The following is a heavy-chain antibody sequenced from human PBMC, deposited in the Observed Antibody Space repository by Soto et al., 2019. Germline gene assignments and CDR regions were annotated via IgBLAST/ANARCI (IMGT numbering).Heavy chain of an antibody. D-gene: IGHD3-22*01. CDR1: GFAFSDFY. V-gene: IGHV3-72*01. Sequence: PGGSLRLSCAASGFAFSDFYMDWVRQAPGKGLEWVGRIRNKANTYTTEYAASVKGRFTISRDDSKNSLFLQMNSLKTEDTAVYYCARDLVVADGLDIRGQGTMVTISS. CDR2: IRNKANTYTT. CDR3: ARDLVVADGLDI. J-gene: IGHJ3*02.